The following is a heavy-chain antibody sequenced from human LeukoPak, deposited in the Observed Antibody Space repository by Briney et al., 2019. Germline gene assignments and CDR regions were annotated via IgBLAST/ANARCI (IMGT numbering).Heavy chain of an antibody. V-gene: IGHV1-2*02. J-gene: IGHJ4*02. Sequence: ASVKVSCKASGYTFTDYYMHWVRQAPGQGLEWMGWINAKSGDTKYAQKFQARVTMTRDTSITTTYMEVSRLSSDDTAVYYCARQNTGQLDYWGQGALVTVSS. D-gene: IGHD2-8*02. CDR3: ARQNTGQLDY. CDR1: GYTFTDYY. CDR2: INAKSGDT.